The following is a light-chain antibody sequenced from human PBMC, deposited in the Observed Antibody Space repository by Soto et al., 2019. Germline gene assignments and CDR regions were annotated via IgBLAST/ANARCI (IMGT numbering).Light chain of an antibody. CDR3: QQFGSSPRT. Sequence: EIVLTQSPAILSVSPGERATLSCRASQSISRSLAWYQQKPGQAPRLLISDASTRATGIPDRFSGSGSGTDFTLTISRLEPEDFAVYYCQQFGSSPRTFGQGTKVDIK. CDR2: DAS. J-gene: IGKJ1*01. V-gene: IGKV3-20*01. CDR1: QSISRS.